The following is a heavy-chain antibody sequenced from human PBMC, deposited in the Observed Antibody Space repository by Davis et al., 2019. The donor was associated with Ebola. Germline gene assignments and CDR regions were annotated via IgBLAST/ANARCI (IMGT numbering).Heavy chain of an antibody. J-gene: IGHJ4*02. CDR3: ARGGYCTGGVCSYADY. CDR2: INPNSGGT. Sequence: AASVKVSCKASGYTFTGYYMHWVRQAPGQGLEWMGRINPNSGGTNYAQKFQGWVTMTRDTSISTAYMELSRLRSDDTAVYYCARGGYCTGGVCSYADYWGQGTLVTVSS. V-gene: IGHV1-2*04. CDR1: GYTFTGYY. D-gene: IGHD2-8*02.